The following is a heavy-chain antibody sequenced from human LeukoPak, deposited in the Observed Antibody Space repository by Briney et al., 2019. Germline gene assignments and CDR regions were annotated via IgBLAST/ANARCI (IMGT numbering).Heavy chain of an antibody. CDR1: GGSFSTYY. CDR3: ARRGDWSDY. D-gene: IGHD1-1*01. CDR2: IYYSGST. Sequence: SETLSLTCTVSGGSFSTYYWSWIRQPPGKGLEWIGYIYYSGSTDYNPSLKSRVTMSLDTSKNQFSLSLTSVTAADTAVYYCARRGDWSDYWGQGTLVTVSS. V-gene: IGHV4-59*12. J-gene: IGHJ4*02.